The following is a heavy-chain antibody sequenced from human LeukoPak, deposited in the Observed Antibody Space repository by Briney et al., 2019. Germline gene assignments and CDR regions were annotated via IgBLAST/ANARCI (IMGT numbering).Heavy chain of an antibody. J-gene: IGHJ6*02. CDR2: IKQDGSEK. CDR3: ARHIVVVPAAMIDYYYYGMDV. CDR1: GFNFSSYW. V-gene: IGHV3-7*03. D-gene: IGHD2-2*01. Sequence: GGSLRLSCAASGFNFSSYWMSWVRQAPGKGLEWVANIKQDGSEKYYVDSVKGRFTISRDNAKNSLYLQMNSLRAEDTAVYYCARHIVVVPAAMIDYYYYGMDVWGQGTTVTVSS.